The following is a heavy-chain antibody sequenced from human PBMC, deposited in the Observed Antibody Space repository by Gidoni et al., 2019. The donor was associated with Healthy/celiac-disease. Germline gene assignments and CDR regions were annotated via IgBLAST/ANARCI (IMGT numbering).Heavy chain of an antibody. CDR1: GFTFSNAW. D-gene: IGHD2-2*01. Sequence: EVQLVESGGGLVKPGGSLRLACAACGFTFSNAWMSVVRQAPGKGLEWVGRIKSKTDGGTTDYAAPVKGRFTISRDDSKNTLYLQMNSLKTEDTAVYYCTTGEDIVVVPAEGGGSYDGMDVWGQGTTVTVSS. CDR2: IKSKTDGGTT. V-gene: IGHV3-15*01. J-gene: IGHJ6*02. CDR3: TTGEDIVVVPAEGGGSYDGMDV.